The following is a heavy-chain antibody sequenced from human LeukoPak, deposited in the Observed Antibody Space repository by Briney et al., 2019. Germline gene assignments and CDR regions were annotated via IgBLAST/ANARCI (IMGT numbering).Heavy chain of an antibody. J-gene: IGHJ6*04. V-gene: IGHV4-34*01. Sequence: SETLSLTCAVYDGSFSGYYWSWIRQPPGKGLEWIGEINHSGSTNYNPSLKSRVTISVDTSKNQFSLKLSSVTAADTAVYYCARVRRYCSGGSCYSYGMDVWGKGTTVTVSS. CDR3: ARVRRYCSGGSCYSYGMDV. CDR2: INHSGST. D-gene: IGHD2-15*01. CDR1: DGSFSGYY.